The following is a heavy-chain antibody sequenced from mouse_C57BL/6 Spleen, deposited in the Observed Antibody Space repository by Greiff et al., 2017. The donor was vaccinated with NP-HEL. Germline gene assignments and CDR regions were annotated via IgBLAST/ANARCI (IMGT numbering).Heavy chain of an antibody. Sequence: VQLQQSGAELVRPGSSVKLSCKASGYTFTSYWMDWVKQRPGQGLEWIGNIYPSDSETHYNQKFKDKATLTVDKSSSTAYMQLSSLTSEDAAVYYCALRMVTGHWYFDVWGTGTTVTVSS. CDR1: GYTFTSYW. CDR2: IYPSDSET. D-gene: IGHD2-10*02. V-gene: IGHV1-61*01. J-gene: IGHJ1*03. CDR3: ALRMVTGHWYFDV.